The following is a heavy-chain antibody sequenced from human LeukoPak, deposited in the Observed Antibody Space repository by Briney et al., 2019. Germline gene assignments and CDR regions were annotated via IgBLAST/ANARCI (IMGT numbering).Heavy chain of an antibody. D-gene: IGHD3-10*01. CDR2: ISYDGSNK. CDR3: AKVPGSTDFDY. V-gene: IGHV3-30*18. J-gene: IGHJ4*02. CDR1: GFTFSSYV. Sequence: GGSLRLSCAASGFTFSSYVMHWVRQAPGKGLEWVAVISYDGSNKYYADSVKGRFTISRDNSKNTLYLQMNSLRAEDTAVYYCAKVPGSTDFDYWGQGTLVTVSS.